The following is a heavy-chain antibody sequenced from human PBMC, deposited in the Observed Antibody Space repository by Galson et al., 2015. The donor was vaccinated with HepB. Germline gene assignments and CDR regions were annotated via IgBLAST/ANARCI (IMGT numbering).Heavy chain of an antibody. CDR1: AATFNSYG. V-gene: IGHV3-33*01. J-gene: IGHJ4*02. CDR2: VWYDGTNK. Sequence: SLRLSCATSAATFNSYGMHWFRQGPGKGLEWVAVVWYDGTNKFYADSVKGRFTISRDKSKNTLFLQMNSLREDDTAVYYCARGSGIKLIRGNVIENYFDLWGRGTLVTVSS. D-gene: IGHD3-10*01. CDR3: ARGSGIKLIRGNVIENYFDL.